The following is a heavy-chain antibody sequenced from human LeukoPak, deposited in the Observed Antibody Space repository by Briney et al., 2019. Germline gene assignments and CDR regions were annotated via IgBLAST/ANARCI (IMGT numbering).Heavy chain of an antibody. CDR1: GFTFSSYA. CDR2: ISGSGGSA. V-gene: IGHV3-23*01. D-gene: IGHD3-10*01. J-gene: IGHJ4*02. Sequence: PGGSLRLSCAASGFTFSSYAMRWVRQAPGKGLEWVSAISGSGGSAYYADSVKGRFTISRDNSKNTLYLQMKSLRAEDTAVYYCAKGRGDYFDYWGQGTLVTVSS. CDR3: AKGRGDYFDY.